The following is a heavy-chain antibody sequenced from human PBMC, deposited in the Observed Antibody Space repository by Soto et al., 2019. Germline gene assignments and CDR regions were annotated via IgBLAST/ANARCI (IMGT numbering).Heavy chain of an antibody. D-gene: IGHD2-2*01. CDR1: GGTFSSYT. Sequence: SVKVSCKASGGTFSSYTISWVRQAPGQGLEWMGRIIPILGIANYAQKFQGWVTMTRDTSISTAYMELSRLRSDDTAVYYCARDRSPRRYCSSTSCDYYGMDVWGQGTTVTVS. J-gene: IGHJ6*02. CDR2: IIPILGIA. V-gene: IGHV1-69*04. CDR3: ARDRSPRRYCSSTSCDYYGMDV.